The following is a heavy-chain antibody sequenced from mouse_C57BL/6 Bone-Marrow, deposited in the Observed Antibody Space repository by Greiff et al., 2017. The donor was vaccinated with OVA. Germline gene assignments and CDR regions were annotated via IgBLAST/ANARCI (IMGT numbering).Heavy chain of an antibody. CDR2: IDPSDSYT. J-gene: IGHJ3*01. V-gene: IGHV1-50*01. CDR1: GYTFTSYW. D-gene: IGHD1-1*01. Sequence: QVQLQQPGAELVKPGASVKLSCKASGYTFTSYWMQWVKQRPGQGLEWIGEIDPSDSYTNYNQKFKGKATLTVDTSSSTAYMQLSSLTSEDSAVYYCVSLLWARFAYWGQGTLVTVSA. CDR3: VSLLWARFAY.